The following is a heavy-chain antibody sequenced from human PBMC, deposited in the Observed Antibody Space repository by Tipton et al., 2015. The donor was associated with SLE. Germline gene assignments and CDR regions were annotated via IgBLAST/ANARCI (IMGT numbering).Heavy chain of an antibody. V-gene: IGHV4-59*07. CDR3: VKWDYYGMDV. CDR2: IYYSGST. CDR1: GGSISSYY. Sequence: TLSLTCTVSGGSISSYYWSWIRQPPGKGLEWIGYIYYSGSTNYNPSLKSRVTISVDTSKNQFSLKLSSVTAADTAVYYCVKWDYYGMDVWGQGTTVTVSS. D-gene: IGHD1-26*01. J-gene: IGHJ6*02.